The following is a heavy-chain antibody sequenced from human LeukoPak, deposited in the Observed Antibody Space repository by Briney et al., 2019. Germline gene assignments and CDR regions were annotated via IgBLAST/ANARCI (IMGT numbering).Heavy chain of an antibody. V-gene: IGHV3-21*04. D-gene: IGHD6-6*01. Sequence: GGSLRLSCAASGFTFSSYSMNWVRQAPGKGLEWVSSISSSSYIYYADSVKGRFTISRDNAKNSLYLQMNSLRVEDTAVYYCTFVRDTSSSVWYFDLWGRGTLVTVSS. CDR2: ISSSSYI. CDR1: GFTFSSYS. J-gene: IGHJ2*01. CDR3: TFVRDTSSSVWYFDL.